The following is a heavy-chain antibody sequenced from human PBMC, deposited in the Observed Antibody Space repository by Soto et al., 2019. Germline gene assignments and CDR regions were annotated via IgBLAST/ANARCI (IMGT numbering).Heavy chain of an antibody. Sequence: KPSETLSLTCTVSGGSVSSGSYYWSWIRQPPGKGLEWIGYIYYSGSTNYNPSLKSRVTISVDTSKNQFSLRLSSVTAADTAVYYCASHGAYCGGDCYSQYFQHWGQGTLVTVSS. D-gene: IGHD2-21*02. J-gene: IGHJ1*01. V-gene: IGHV4-61*01. CDR1: GGSVSSGSYY. CDR2: IYYSGST. CDR3: ASHGAYCGGDCYSQYFQH.